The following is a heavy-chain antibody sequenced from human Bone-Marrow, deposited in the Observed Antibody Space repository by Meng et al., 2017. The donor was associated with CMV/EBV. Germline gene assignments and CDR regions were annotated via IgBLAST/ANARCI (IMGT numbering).Heavy chain of an antibody. CDR3: AKLSAPYSGFSYYFDY. CDR1: GFTFDDYA. CDR2: ISWDGGST. D-gene: IGHD5-12*01. J-gene: IGHJ4*02. V-gene: IGHV3-43D*03. Sequence: VQLVGSGGGVVQPGGSLRLSCAASGFTFDDYAMHWVRQAPGKGLEWVSLISWDGGSTYYADSVKGRFTISRDNSKNSLYLQMNSLRAEDTALYYCAKLSAPYSGFSYYFDYWGQGTLVTVSS.